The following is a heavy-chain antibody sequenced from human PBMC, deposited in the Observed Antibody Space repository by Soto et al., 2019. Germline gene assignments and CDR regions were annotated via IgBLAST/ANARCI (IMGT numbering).Heavy chain of an antibody. CDR1: GYSFTSYW. Sequence: SGESLKISCKGSGYSFTSYWIAWVRQMPGKGLECMGIIYPGDSDTRYSPSLEGQVTISADKSINTAYLQWSSLKASDSAMYYCARPFDTSGWYDHWGQGTLVTVSS. CDR2: IYPGDSDT. V-gene: IGHV5-51*01. CDR3: ARPFDTSGWYDH. D-gene: IGHD6-19*01. J-gene: IGHJ5*02.